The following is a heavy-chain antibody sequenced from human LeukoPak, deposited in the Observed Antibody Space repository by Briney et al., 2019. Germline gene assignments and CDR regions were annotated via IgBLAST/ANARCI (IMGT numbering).Heavy chain of an antibody. D-gene: IGHD6-19*01. J-gene: IGHJ5*02. CDR1: GFTFSSYA. CDR2: ISSNGGST. Sequence: GGSLRLSCSASGFTFSSYAMHCVRQAPGKGLEYVSAISSNGGSTYYADSVKGRFTISRDNSKNTLYLQMSSLRAEDTAVYYCVKEGAVARFDPWGQGTLVTVSS. CDR3: VKEGAVARFDP. V-gene: IGHV3-64D*06.